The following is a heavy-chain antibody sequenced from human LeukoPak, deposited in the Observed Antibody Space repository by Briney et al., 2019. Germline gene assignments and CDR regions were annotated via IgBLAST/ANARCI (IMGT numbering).Heavy chain of an antibody. V-gene: IGHV4-59*01. CDR3: ARADYYDSSGYYYGPPGDDAFDI. CDR2: IYYSGST. CDR1: GGSISSYY. Sequence: SETLSLTCTVSGGSISSYYWSWLRQPPGKGLEWLGYIYYSGSTNYNPSLKSRVTISVDTSKNQFSLKLSSVTAADTAVYYCARADYYDSSGYYYGPPGDDAFDIWGQGTMVTVSS. D-gene: IGHD3-22*01. J-gene: IGHJ3*02.